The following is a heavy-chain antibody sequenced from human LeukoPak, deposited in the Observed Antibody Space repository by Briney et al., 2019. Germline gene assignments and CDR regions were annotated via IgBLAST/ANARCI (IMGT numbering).Heavy chain of an antibody. J-gene: IGHJ4*02. CDR3: AREGWGLRLNDYFDY. Sequence: SETLSLTCTVSGGSISSYYWSWIRQPPGKGLEWIGYIYYSGSTNYNPSLKSRVTISVDTSKNQFSLKLSSVTAADTAVYYCAREGWGLRLNDYFDYWGQGTLVTVSS. CDR1: GGSISSYY. CDR2: IYYSGST. D-gene: IGHD4-17*01. V-gene: IGHV4-59*01.